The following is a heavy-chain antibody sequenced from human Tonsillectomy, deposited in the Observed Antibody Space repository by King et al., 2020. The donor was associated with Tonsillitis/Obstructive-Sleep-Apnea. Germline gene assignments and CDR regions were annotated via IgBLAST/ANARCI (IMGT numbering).Heavy chain of an antibody. Sequence: DVQLVESGGGLVQPGGSLRLSCAASGFTFSSYWMSWVPQAPGKGREWLANIKQDGSEKYYVDSVKGRFTISRDNAKNSLYLQMNSLRAEDTAVYYCARRGVSGYSYGYVYWGQGTLVTVSS. CDR2: IKQDGSEK. D-gene: IGHD5-18*01. J-gene: IGHJ4*02. CDR3: ARRGVSGYSYGYVY. CDR1: GFTFSSYW. V-gene: IGHV3-7*03.